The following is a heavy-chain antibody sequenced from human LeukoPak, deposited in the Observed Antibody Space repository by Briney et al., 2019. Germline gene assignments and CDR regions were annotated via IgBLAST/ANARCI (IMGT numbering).Heavy chain of an antibody. J-gene: IGHJ4*02. CDR2: IYSGGST. CDR3: ARGVAVATRFDY. Sequence: GGSLRLSCGASGFTVSSNYMSWVRQAPGKGLEWVSVIYSGGSTYYADSVKGRFTISRDNSKNTLYLQMNSLRAEDTAVYYCARGVAVATRFDYWGQGTLVTVSS. CDR1: GFTVSSNY. D-gene: IGHD5-12*01. V-gene: IGHV3-66*01.